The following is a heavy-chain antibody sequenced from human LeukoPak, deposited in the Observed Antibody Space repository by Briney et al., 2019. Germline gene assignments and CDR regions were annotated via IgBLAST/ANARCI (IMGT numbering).Heavy chain of an antibody. D-gene: IGHD6-13*01. V-gene: IGHV4-59*03. J-gene: IGHJ6*03. Sequence: SETLSLTCTVSGGSISSYYWSWIRQPPGKGPEWIGYIYYSGTTNYNPSLKSRVTISIDTSKNQFSLKLRFVTAADTAVYYCASGYSNSRPDYYYMDVWGKGTTVTVSS. CDR3: ASGYSNSRPDYYYMDV. CDR1: GGSISSYY. CDR2: IYYSGTT.